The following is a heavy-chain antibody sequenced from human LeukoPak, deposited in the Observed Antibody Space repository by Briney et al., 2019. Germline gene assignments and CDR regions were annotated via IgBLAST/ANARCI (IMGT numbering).Heavy chain of an antibody. CDR1: GFTFDDYA. Sequence: QSGGSLRLSCAASGFTFDDYAMHWVRQAPGKGLEWVSGISWNSGSIGYADSVKGRFTISRDNAKNSLYLQMNSLRAEDTALYYCAKDIADDILTGYYTPRAFVIWGQGTMVTVSS. V-gene: IGHV3-9*01. D-gene: IGHD3-9*01. CDR2: ISWNSGSI. J-gene: IGHJ3*02. CDR3: AKDIADDILTGYYTPRAFVI.